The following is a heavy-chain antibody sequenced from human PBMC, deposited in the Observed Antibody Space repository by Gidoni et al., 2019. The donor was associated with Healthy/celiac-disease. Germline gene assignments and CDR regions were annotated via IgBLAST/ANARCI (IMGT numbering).Heavy chain of an antibody. V-gene: IGHV3-33*01. J-gene: IGHJ6*02. CDR3: ARGDYDFWSGYFPYYYGMDV. CDR2: RGYDGSNK. CDR1: GFTFSSYG. D-gene: IGHD3-3*01. Sequence: QVQLVESGGGVVQPGRSLRLSCAASGFTFSSYGMPWVRQAPGTGLEWVAVRGYDGSNKYYADSVKGRFTISRDNSKNTLYLQMNSLRAEDTAVYYCARGDYDFWSGYFPYYYGMDVWGQGTTVTVSS.